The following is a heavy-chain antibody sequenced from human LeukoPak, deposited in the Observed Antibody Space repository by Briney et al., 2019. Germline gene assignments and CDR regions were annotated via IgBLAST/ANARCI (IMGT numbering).Heavy chain of an antibody. CDR1: GYSFTSYW. CDR2: IYPGDSDT. V-gene: IGHV5-51*07. D-gene: IGHD1-26*01. Sequence: GESLQISCKGSGYSFTSYWIGWVHQMPGKGLEWMGIIYPGDSDTRYSPSFQGQVTISADKSISTAYLQWSSLKASDTAMYYCSSQIVGATKGYFDYWGQGTLVTVSS. J-gene: IGHJ4*02. CDR3: SSQIVGATKGYFDY.